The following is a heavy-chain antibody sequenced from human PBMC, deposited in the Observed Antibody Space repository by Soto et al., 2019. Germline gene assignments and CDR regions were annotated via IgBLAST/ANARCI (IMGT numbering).Heavy chain of an antibody. CDR3: ASSHYESSGYSGFDP. V-gene: IGHV1-46*01. CDR2: INPSGGST. D-gene: IGHD3-22*01. Sequence: ASVKVFCKASGYTFTSYYMHWVRQAPGQGLEWMGIINPSGGSTSYAQKFQGRVTMTRDTRTVYMELNSLRSEDTAVYYCASSHYESSGYSGFDPWGQGTLVTVSS. CDR1: GYTFTSYY. J-gene: IGHJ5*02.